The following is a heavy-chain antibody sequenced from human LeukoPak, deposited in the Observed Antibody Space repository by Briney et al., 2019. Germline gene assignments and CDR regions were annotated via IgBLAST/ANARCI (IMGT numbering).Heavy chain of an antibody. D-gene: IGHD3-22*01. Sequence: ASVKVSCKASGYTFTGYYMHWVRQAPGPGLEWMGWINPNSGGTNCAQKFQGRVTMTRDTSISTAYMELSRLRSDDTAVYYCARDRYDSSGYRFDYWGQGTLVTVSS. CDR1: GYTFTGYY. CDR3: ARDRYDSSGYRFDY. V-gene: IGHV1-2*02. J-gene: IGHJ4*02. CDR2: INPNSGGT.